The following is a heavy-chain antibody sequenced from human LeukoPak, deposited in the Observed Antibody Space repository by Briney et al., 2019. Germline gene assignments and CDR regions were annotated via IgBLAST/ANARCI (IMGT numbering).Heavy chain of an antibody. J-gene: IGHJ4*02. CDR1: GYSFTSYW. CDR2: IYPGDSDT. Sequence: GESLKISCKGSGYSFTSYWIGWVRQMPGKGLEWMGIIYPGDSDTGYSPSFQGQVTISADKSISTAYLQWSSLKASDTAMYYCARQLGYYDSSGYSDYWGQGTLVTVSS. D-gene: IGHD3-22*01. V-gene: IGHV5-51*01. CDR3: ARQLGYYDSSGYSDY.